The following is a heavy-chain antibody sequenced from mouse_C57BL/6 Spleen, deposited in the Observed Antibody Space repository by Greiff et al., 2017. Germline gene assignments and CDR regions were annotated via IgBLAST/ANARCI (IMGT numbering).Heavy chain of an antibody. CDR3: ARHGNWDRYFDV. V-gene: IGHV5-12*01. CDR2: ISNGGGST. J-gene: IGHJ1*03. D-gene: IGHD4-1*01. CDR1: GFTFSDYY. Sequence: EVKVVESGGGLVQPGGSLKLSCAASGFTFSDYYMYWVRQTPEKRLEWVAYISNGGGSTYYPDTVKGRFTLSRDNAKNTLYLQMSRLKSEDTAMYYCARHGNWDRYFDVWGTGTTVTVSS.